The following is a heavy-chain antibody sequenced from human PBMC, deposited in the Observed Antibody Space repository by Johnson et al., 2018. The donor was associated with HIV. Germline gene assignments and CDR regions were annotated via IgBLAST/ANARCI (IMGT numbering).Heavy chain of an antibody. J-gene: IGHJ3*02. CDR1: GFTFSSYD. V-gene: IGHV3-20*04. CDR3: ARECGGDCSDAFDI. CDR2: INWNGGTT. Sequence: VQLVESGGGVVQPGRSLRLSCAASGFTFSSYDLHWVRQAPGKGLEWVSGINWNGGTTGYADSVKGRFNISRDNAKNSLYLQMNSLRAEDTALYYCARECGGDCSDAFDIWGQGTMVTVSS. D-gene: IGHD2-21*02.